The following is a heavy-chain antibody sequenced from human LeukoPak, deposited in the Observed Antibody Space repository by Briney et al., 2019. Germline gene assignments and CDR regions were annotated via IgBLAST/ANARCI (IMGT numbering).Heavy chain of an antibody. Sequence: PSETLSLTCAVYGGSFSGYYWSWIRQPPGKGLEWIGEINHSGSTNYNPSLKSRVTISVDTSKNQFSLKLSSVTAADTAVYYCARGYSSIRAFDYWGQEPWSPSPQ. D-gene: IGHD6-13*01. CDR3: ARGYSSIRAFDY. CDR2: INHSGST. CDR1: GGSFSGYY. V-gene: IGHV4-34*01. J-gene: IGHJ4*01.